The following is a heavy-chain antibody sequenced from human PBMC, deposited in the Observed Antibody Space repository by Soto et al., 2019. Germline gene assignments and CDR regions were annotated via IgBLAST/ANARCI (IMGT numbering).Heavy chain of an antibody. Sequence: QVQLQESGPGLVKPSQTLSLTCTVSGGSISSGGYYWSWIRQHPGKGLEWIGYIYYSGSTYYNPSPKSRVTISVDTSKSQFSLKLSSVTAADTAVYYCATDFTDSSGPPLGMDVWGQGTTVTVSS. CDR3: ATDFTDSSGPPLGMDV. CDR1: GGSISSGGYY. D-gene: IGHD6-19*01. CDR2: IYYSGST. V-gene: IGHV4-31*03. J-gene: IGHJ6*02.